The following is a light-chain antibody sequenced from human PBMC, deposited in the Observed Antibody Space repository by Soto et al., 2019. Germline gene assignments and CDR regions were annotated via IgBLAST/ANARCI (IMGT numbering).Light chain of an antibody. Sequence: DIQMTQSPSFLSASVGDRVTITCQASQDISNYLNWHQQKPGKAPKLLIYDASNLETGVLSRFSGSGSGTDFTVTISSLQPESMTTCYCQQYDNLRSFGPGTKVAIK. CDR2: DAS. CDR3: QQYDNLRS. J-gene: IGKJ3*01. V-gene: IGKV1-33*01. CDR1: QDISNY.